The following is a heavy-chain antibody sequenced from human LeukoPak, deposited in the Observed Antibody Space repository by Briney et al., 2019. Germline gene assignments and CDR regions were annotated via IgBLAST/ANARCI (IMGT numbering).Heavy chain of an antibody. D-gene: IGHD3-10*01. J-gene: IGHJ4*02. CDR2: IYYSGST. Sequence: WVRQPPGKGLEWIGSIYYSGSTYYNPSLKSRVTISVDTSKNQFSLKLSSVTAADTAVYYCASSPHYYGSGSYFQLDYWGQGTLVTVSS. V-gene: IGHV4-39*01. CDR3: ASSPHYYGSGSYFQLDY.